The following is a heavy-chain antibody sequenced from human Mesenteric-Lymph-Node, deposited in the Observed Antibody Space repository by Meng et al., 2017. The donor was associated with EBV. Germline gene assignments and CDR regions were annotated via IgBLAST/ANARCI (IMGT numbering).Heavy chain of an antibody. Sequence: QVRLTESGPGLVKPSETLSLTCTVSGGSVSSGSYYWSWIRQPPGKGLEWIGYIYYSGSANYNPSLKSRVTISVDTSKNQFSLKLSSVTAADTAVYYCGRGRTYWYFDLWGRGTLVTVSS. CDR1: GGSVSSGSYY. V-gene: IGHV4-61*01. CDR3: GRGRTYWYFDL. J-gene: IGHJ2*01. CDR2: IYYSGSA.